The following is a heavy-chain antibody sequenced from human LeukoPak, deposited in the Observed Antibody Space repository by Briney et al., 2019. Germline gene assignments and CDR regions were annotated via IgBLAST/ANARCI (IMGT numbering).Heavy chain of an antibody. CDR1: GFTFSSYG. D-gene: IGHD3-10*01. J-gene: IGHJ1*01. V-gene: IGHV3-30*03. Sequence: GGSLRLSCAASGFTFSSYGMHWVRQAPGKGLEWVAVISYDGSNKYYADTVKGRFTISRDNSKNTLYLQMNSLRAEDTAVYYCARVKRYSGYFQHWGQGTLVTVSS. CDR3: ARVKRYSGYFQH. CDR2: ISYDGSNK.